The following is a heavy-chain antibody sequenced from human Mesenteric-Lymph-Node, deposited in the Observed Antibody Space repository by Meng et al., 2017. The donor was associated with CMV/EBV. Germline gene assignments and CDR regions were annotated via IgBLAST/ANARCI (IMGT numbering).Heavy chain of an antibody. Sequence: SVSSGGDYWSWIRQPPGTGLEWIAYIFDGGRTDYNPSLKSRATVSLDTSENQFSLTLTSLTAADTAVYYCARLRSATYCRHFDAFDIWGQGTVVTVSS. J-gene: IGHJ3*02. CDR2: IFDGGRT. D-gene: IGHD2-15*01. CDR3: ARLRSATYCRHFDAFDI. CDR1: SVSSGGDY. V-gene: IGHV4-61*08.